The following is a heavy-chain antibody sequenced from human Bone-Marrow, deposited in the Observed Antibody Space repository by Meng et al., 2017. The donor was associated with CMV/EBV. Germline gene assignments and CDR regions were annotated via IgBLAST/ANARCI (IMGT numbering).Heavy chain of an antibody. D-gene: IGHD3-3*01. CDR2: ISSSGSTI. CDR3: ARDPAIFGVGTDY. Sequence: GESLKISCAASGFTFSDCYMRWTRQAPGKGLAWVSYISSSGSTIYYAESVKGRFTISRDNAKNSLYLQMNSLRAEDTAVYYCARDPAIFGVGTDYWGQGTLVTVSS. V-gene: IGHV3-11*01. J-gene: IGHJ4*02. CDR1: GFTFSDCY.